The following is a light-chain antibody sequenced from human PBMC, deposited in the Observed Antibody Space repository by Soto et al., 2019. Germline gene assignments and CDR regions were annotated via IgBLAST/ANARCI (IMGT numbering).Light chain of an antibody. CDR3: QQSYGDTRT. J-gene: IGKJ1*01. CDR2: GAS. CDR1: QSISTY. V-gene: IGKV1-39*01. Sequence: DIQLTQSPSSLSASVGGRVTINCRSSQSISTYLNWYQQKPGKAPKFIIHGASSLQFRVPSKFSGSGSGTDCTLTITSLQPEDAATYFCQQSYGDTRTLGQGTKVDIK.